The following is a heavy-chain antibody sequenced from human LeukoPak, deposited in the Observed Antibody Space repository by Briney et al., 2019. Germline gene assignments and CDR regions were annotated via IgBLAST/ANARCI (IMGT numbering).Heavy chain of an antibody. D-gene: IGHD1-26*01. CDR3: ARAPSRLRGSSRAFDI. Sequence: SETLSLTCAVYGGSFSGYYWSWIRQPPGKGLEWIGEINHSGSTNYNPSLKSQVTISVDTSKTQFSLKLSSVTAADTAVYYCARAPSRLRGSSRAFDIWGQGTMVTVSS. V-gene: IGHV4-34*01. CDR2: INHSGST. J-gene: IGHJ3*02. CDR1: GGSFSGYY.